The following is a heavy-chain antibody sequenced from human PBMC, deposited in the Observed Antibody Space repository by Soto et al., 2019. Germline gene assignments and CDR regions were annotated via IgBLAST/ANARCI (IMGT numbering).Heavy chain of an antibody. V-gene: IGHV4-30-2*01. J-gene: IGHJ5*02. CDR1: GGSISSGGYS. Sequence: QLQLQESGSGLVKPSQTLSLTCAVSGGSISSGGYSWSWIRQPPGKGLEWIGYIYHSGSTYYNPSLKSRVTISVDRSKNQFSLKLSSVTAADTAVYYCAIATHYYDSSGYYLARFDPWGQGTLVTVSS. CDR2: IYHSGST. CDR3: AIATHYYDSSGYYLARFDP. D-gene: IGHD3-22*01.